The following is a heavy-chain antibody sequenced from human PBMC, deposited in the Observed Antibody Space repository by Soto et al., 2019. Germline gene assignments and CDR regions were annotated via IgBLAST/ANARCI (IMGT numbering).Heavy chain of an antibody. CDR3: ARTQGHTLTPYYYYYMDV. CDR2: IYYSGST. CDR1: GGSISSYY. D-gene: IGHD4-17*01. J-gene: IGHJ6*03. V-gene: IGHV4-59*01. Sequence: SETLSLTCTVSGGSISSYYWSWFRQPPGKGLEWIGYIYYSGSTNYNPSLKSRVTISVDTSKNQFSLKLSSVTAADTAVYYCARTQGHTLTPYYYYYMDVWGKGTTVTVSS.